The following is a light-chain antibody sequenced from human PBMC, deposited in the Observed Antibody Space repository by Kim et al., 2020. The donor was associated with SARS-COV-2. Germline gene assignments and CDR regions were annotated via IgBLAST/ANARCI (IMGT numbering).Light chain of an antibody. J-gene: IGKJ1*01. V-gene: IGKV1-17*03. CDR3: VQHDSYPRT. Sequence: ASVGDHVTITCRASQGVRGYLAWFQQHPGKVPKHLIYEGSRLQSGVPSRFSGSGSVAEYTLTINSLQPEDSATYYCVQHDSYPRTFGQGTKVDIK. CDR2: EGS. CDR1: QGVRGY.